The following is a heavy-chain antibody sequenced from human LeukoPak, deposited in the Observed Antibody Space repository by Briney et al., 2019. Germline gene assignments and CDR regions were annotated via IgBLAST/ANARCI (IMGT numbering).Heavy chain of an antibody. J-gene: IGHJ6*02. CDR3: ARDLSPYSSGWWGHYYYYYGMDV. Sequence: GESLRLSCAASGFTFSSYWMHWVRQAPGKGLVWVSRINSDGSSTSYADSVKGRFTISRGNAKNTLYLQMNSLRAEDTAVYYCARDLSPYSSGWWGHYYYYYGMDVWGQGTTVTVSS. D-gene: IGHD6-19*01. V-gene: IGHV3-74*01. CDR2: INSDGSST. CDR1: GFTFSSYW.